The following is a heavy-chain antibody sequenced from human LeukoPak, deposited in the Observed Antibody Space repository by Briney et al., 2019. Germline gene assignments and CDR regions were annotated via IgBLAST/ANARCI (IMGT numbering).Heavy chain of an antibody. CDR3: AKDRGELGPNYYFDY. CDR1: GFTFSSYG. V-gene: IGHV3-30*02. J-gene: IGHJ4*02. Sequence: GGSLRLSCAASGFTFSSYGMHWVRQAPGKGLEWVAFIRYDGSNKYYADSVKGRFTISRGNSKNTLYLQMNSLRAEDTAVYYCAKDRGELGPNYYFDYWAREPWSPSPQ. CDR2: IRYDGSNK. D-gene: IGHD1-26*01.